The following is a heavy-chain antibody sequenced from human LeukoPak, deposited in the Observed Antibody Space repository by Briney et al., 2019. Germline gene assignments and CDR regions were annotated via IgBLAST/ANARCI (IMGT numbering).Heavy chain of an antibody. CDR3: VKDLGRYRNNCFDY. J-gene: IGHJ4*02. CDR2: IYSGGST. CDR1: GVTVSSNY. V-gene: IGHV3-53*01. Sequence: GGSLRLSCAASGVTVSSNYMTWVRQPPGKGLEWVSVIYSGGSTYYADSVKGRFTISRDDSKNTLYLQMNSLRAEDTAVYYCVKDLGRYRNNCFDYWGQGTLVTVSS. D-gene: IGHD1-26*01.